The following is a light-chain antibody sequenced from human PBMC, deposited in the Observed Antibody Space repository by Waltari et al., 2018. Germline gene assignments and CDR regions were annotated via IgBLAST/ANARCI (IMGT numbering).Light chain of an antibody. CDR2: AAS. J-gene: IGKJ3*01. V-gene: IGKV1-39*01. CDR3: QQSYFTPRGN. CDR1: QAIKTY. Sequence: DIRMTQSPSSLSASVGDRVTITCRASQAIKTYLNWYQQQPGKAPKLLIYAASRLHRGVPSRFSGSGSGTDFTLTISRLQPEDFATYYCQQSYFTPRGNFGPGTRVDL.